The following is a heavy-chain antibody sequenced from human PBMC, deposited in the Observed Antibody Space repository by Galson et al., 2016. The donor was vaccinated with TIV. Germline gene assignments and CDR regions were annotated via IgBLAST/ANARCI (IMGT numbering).Heavy chain of an antibody. Sequence: SLRLSCAASGFTFSSSKMNWVRQAPGKGLEWVSCISSSGSPIYYTDSVKGRFTISRDNAKNSLYLQMNSLRAEDTAVYYCSSSSEDYWGQGTLVTVSS. CDR2: ISSSGSPI. CDR1: GFTFSSSK. J-gene: IGHJ4*02. D-gene: IGHD6-6*01. CDR3: SSSSEDY. V-gene: IGHV3-48*03.